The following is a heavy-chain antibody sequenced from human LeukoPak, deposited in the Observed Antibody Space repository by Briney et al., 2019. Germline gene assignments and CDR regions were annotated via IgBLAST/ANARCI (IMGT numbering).Heavy chain of an antibody. D-gene: IGHD4-17*01. V-gene: IGHV3-30*04. Sequence: GRSLRLSCAASGFTFSSYAMHWVRQAPGKGLEWVASLHYDGIKKYYAASVKGRFTISRDSSKNTLVLQMNTLRVEDTALYYCAKLHGDFLPAHYWGQGTLVTVSS. CDR2: LHYDGIKK. J-gene: IGHJ4*02. CDR3: AKLHGDFLPAHY. CDR1: GFTFSSYA.